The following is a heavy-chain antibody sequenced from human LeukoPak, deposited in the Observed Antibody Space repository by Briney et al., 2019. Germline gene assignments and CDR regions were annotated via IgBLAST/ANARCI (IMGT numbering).Heavy chain of an antibody. D-gene: IGHD3-3*01. V-gene: IGHV3-23*01. CDR3: ARGSRLGVVGRDAFDI. J-gene: IGHJ3*02. CDR1: GFTFSSYG. Sequence: GGSLRLSCAASGFTFSSYGMNWVRQAPGKGLEWVSSISGSGGSTFYADSVKGRFTISRDNSKNTLYLQMNSLRAEDTAIYYCARGSRLGVVGRDAFDIWGQGTMVTVSS. CDR2: ISGSGGST.